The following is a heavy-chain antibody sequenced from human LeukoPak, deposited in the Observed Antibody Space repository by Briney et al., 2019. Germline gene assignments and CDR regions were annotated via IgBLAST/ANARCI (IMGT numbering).Heavy chain of an antibody. CDR1: GDSVSNSLYY. CDR2: IYYNGGT. CDR3: ARDDYGDHGWFDP. V-gene: IGHV4-61*01. Sequence: PSETLSLTCTVSGDSVSNSLYYWSWIRQPPGKGLEWIGYIYYNGGTNYNPSLKSRVTISIDTSTNQFSLRLNSMTAADTAVYYCARDDYGDHGWFDPWGQGTLVTVSS. J-gene: IGHJ5*02. D-gene: IGHD4-17*01.